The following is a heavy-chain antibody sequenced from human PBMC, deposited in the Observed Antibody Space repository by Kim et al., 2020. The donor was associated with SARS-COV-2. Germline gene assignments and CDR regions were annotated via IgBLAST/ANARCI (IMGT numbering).Heavy chain of an antibody. Sequence: GGSLRLSCAASGFTFDDYAMHWVRQAPGKGLEWVSGISWNSGSIGYADSVKGRFTISRDNAKNSLYLQMNSLRAEDTALYYCAKGSSSGYYPSYNWFDPWGQGTLVTVSS. V-gene: IGHV3-9*01. D-gene: IGHD3-22*01. CDR1: GFTFDDYA. CDR3: AKGSSSGYYPSYNWFDP. J-gene: IGHJ5*02. CDR2: ISWNSGSI.